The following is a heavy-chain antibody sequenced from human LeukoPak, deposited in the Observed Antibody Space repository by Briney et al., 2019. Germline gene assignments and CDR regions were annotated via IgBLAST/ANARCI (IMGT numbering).Heavy chain of an antibody. J-gene: IGHJ4*02. CDR1: GYNFTTYW. V-gene: IGHV5-51*01. CDR3: ARGYCSGGTCRYVTKYFDY. D-gene: IGHD2-15*01. Sequence: GESLKISCKGSGYNFTTYWIAWVRQLPGKGLEWMGIINPGDSDFRYSPSFQGQVTISADKSITTAYLQWSSLKASDTAMYYCARGYCSGGTCRYVTKYFDYWGQGTLVTVSS. CDR2: INPGDSDF.